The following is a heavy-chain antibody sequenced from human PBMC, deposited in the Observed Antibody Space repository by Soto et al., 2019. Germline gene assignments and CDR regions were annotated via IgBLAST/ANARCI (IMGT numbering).Heavy chain of an antibody. D-gene: IGHD5-12*01. CDR1: GFTFSDYW. Sequence: EVQVVESGGGLVQPGGSLRLSCAASGFTFSDYWMHWVRQAPGKGLVWVSRIKGDLITTNYADSVKGRFTISRDNARNTVSLQIDSLRAEDTAVYYCARGARGLYFMDVWGKGTTVTFSS. CDR3: ARGARGLYFMDV. J-gene: IGHJ6*03. V-gene: IGHV3-74*01. CDR2: IKGDLITT.